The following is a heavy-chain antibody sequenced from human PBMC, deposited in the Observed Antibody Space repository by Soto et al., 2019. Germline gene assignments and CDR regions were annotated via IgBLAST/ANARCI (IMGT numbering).Heavy chain of an antibody. CDR3: ARARSIAARYGMDV. D-gene: IGHD6-6*01. Sequence: SVKVSCKASGGTFSSYAIRWVRQAPGQGLEWMGGIIPILGTANYAQKFQGRVTITADESTSTAYMELSSLRSEDTAVYYCARARSIAARYGMDVWGQGTTVTVSS. CDR2: IIPILGTA. V-gene: IGHV1-69*13. J-gene: IGHJ6*02. CDR1: GGTFSSYA.